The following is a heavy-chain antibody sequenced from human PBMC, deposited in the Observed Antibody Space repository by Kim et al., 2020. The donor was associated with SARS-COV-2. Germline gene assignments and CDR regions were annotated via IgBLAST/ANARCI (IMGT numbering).Heavy chain of an antibody. CDR1: GGSISSHY. CDR2: IYHSGST. Sequence: SETLSLTCSVSGGSISSHYWSWIRQTPGKGLEWIGYIYHSGSTNYNPSLKSRVTISVDKSKNQFSLRLSSVTPADTAVYYCARDDSYGYTWGQGTLVTVSS. D-gene: IGHD5-18*01. J-gene: IGHJ5*02. CDR3: ARDDSYGYT. V-gene: IGHV4-59*11.